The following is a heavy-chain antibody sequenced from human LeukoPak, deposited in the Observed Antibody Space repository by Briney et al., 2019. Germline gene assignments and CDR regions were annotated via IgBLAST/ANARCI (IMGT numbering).Heavy chain of an antibody. J-gene: IGHJ4*01. D-gene: IGHD3-16*01. V-gene: IGHV3-23*01. CDR2: ISGSGGST. Sequence: GGSLRLSWAASGFTFSSYAMSWLRQAPGKGLEWVSAISGSGGSTYYADSVKGRFTISRDNSKNPLYLQMNSLRAEDTAVYYCAKENHASGGDQFDYWGQGTLVTVSS. CDR3: AKENHASGGDQFDY. CDR1: GFTFSSYA.